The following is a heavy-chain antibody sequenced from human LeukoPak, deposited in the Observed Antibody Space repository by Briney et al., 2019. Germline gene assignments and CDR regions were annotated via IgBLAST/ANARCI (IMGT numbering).Heavy chain of an antibody. Sequence: SVKVSCKASGGTFSSYAISWVRQAPGQGLEWMGGIIPIFGTANYAQKFLGRVTITADESTSTAYMELSSLRSEDTAVYYCARGSRFRGWCDIWGQGTMVTVSS. V-gene: IGHV1-69*13. J-gene: IGHJ3*02. CDR1: GGTFSSYA. D-gene: IGHD6-19*01. CDR2: IIPIFGTA. CDR3: ARGSRFRGWCDI.